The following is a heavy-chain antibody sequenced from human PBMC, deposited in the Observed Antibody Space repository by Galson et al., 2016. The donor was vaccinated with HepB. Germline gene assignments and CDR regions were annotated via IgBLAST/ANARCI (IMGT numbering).Heavy chain of an antibody. V-gene: IGHV3-7*01. CDR1: GFTFSDYG. CDR3: AAYPPFTASSPPHYDY. Sequence: SLRLSCAASGFTFSDYGMNWVRQAPGKGLEWVANIKQDESEKYYAVSVKGRFTISRDDAKNSLYLQMNSLGAEDTAVYYCAAYPPFTASSPPHYDYWGHGSQVTVSS. CDR2: IKQDESEK. J-gene: IGHJ4*01. D-gene: IGHD5-18*01.